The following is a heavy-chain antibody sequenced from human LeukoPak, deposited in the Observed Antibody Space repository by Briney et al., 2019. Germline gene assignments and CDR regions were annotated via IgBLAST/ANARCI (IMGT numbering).Heavy chain of an antibody. CDR1: GGSFSGYY. V-gene: IGHV4-34*01. Sequence: SETLSLTCAVYGGSFSGYYWSWIRQPPGKGLEWIGEINHSGSTNYNPSLKSRVTISVDTSKNQFSLKLSSVTAADTAVYYCARFGDEYSSSPGTYWGQGTLVTVSS. D-gene: IGHD6-6*01. CDR3: ARFGDEYSSSPGTY. CDR2: INHSGST. J-gene: IGHJ4*02.